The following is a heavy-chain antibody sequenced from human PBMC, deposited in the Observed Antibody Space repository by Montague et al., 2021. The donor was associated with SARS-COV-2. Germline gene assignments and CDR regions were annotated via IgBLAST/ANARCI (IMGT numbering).Heavy chain of an antibody. CDR3: ARGMIRGVTTPFDY. Sequence: SETLSLTCTVSGGSITGYYWSWLRRSPGKGLEWIAYIYDGGAVNYNPSLGSRVTISTDTPKNHLSLRLSSVTAADTAVYFCARGMIRGVTTPFDYWGQGSQVTVSS. CDR2: IYDGGAV. D-gene: IGHD3-10*01. V-gene: IGHV4-59*08. J-gene: IGHJ4*02. CDR1: GGSITGYY.